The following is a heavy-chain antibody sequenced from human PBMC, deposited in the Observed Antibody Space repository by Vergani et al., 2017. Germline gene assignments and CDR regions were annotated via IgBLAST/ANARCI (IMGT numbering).Heavy chain of an antibody. J-gene: IGHJ3*01. D-gene: IGHD3-3*01. CDR2: IYYSGST. CDR1: GGSISSSSYY. V-gene: IGHV4-39*01. CDR3: ARPVGPARFWSGQYAFDG. Sequence: QLQLQESGPGLVKPSETLSLTCTVSGGSISSSSYYWGWIRQPPGKGLEWIGSIYYSGSTYYNPSLKSRVTISVDTSKNQFFLKVSAVTAAGTAEYYCARPVGPARFWSGQYAFDGWGQGTMVTVSS.